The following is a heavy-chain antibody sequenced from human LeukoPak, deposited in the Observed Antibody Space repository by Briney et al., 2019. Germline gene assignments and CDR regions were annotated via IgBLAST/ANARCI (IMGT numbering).Heavy chain of an antibody. CDR1: GFTFSSYW. CDR3: ARDKRILEWLLLHSYYFDY. CDR2: IKQDGSEK. D-gene: IGHD3-3*01. Sequence: PPGGSLRLSCAASGFTFSSYWMSWVRQAPGKGLEWVANIKQDGSEKYYVDSVKGRFTISRDNAKNSLYLQMNSLRAEDTAVYYCARDKRILEWLLLHSYYFDYWGQGTLVTVSS. V-gene: IGHV3-7*01. J-gene: IGHJ4*02.